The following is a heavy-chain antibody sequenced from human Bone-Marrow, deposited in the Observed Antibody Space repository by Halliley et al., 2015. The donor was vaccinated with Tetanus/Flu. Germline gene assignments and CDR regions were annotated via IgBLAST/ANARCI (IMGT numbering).Heavy chain of an antibody. V-gene: IGHV3-23*01. Sequence: SLRLSCATSGFTFSSHAMSWVRQAPGKGLEWVSGITSSGLTTDYADSVKGRFTISRDNSRNTLPLQMNSLGAEDTAVYYCAKAPYASGSYFFDYWGQGTLVTVSS. CDR2: ITSSGLTT. CDR3: AKAPYASGSYFFDY. D-gene: IGHD3-10*01. CDR1: GFTFSSHA. J-gene: IGHJ4*02.